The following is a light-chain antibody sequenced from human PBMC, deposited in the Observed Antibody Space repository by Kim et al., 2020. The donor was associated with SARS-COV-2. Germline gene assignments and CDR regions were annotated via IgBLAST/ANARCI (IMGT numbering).Light chain of an antibody. J-gene: IGKJ2*01. Sequence: EIVMTQSPATLSVSPGERATLSCRASQSVSSNLAWYQKKTGQAPRLLIYGASTRATGIPGRFSGSGSGTEFTLTISSLQSEDFAVYYCQEYNKMFTFGQGTKLEIK. CDR1: QSVSSN. V-gene: IGKV3-15*01. CDR3: QEYNKMFT. CDR2: GAS.